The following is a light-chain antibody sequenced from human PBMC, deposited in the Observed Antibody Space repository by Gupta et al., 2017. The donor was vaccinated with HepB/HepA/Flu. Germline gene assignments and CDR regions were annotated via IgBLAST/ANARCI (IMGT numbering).Light chain of an antibody. J-gene: IGLJ2*01. Sequence: QPASVSVFPGQPLTISCTATSSPFGDFNHVSWYPQHPGQAPKLLSSEVSNRPSLISNRSFGAKSGNTASLTITGLQTEEEADDYCSSSTYTTNIGVFGGGTKLTVL. V-gene: IGLV2-14*01. CDR2: EVS. CDR1: SSPFGDFNH. CDR3: SSSTYTTNIGV.